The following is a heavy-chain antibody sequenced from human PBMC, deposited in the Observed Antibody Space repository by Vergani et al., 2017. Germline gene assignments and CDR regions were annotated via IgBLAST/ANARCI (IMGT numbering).Heavy chain of an antibody. CDR2: FDPEDGET. CDR3: AREVDTAMPPGAAGYYYYGMDV. J-gene: IGHJ6*02. V-gene: IGHV1-24*01. D-gene: IGHD5-18*01. Sequence: QVQLVQSGAEVKKPGASVKVSCKVSGYTLTELSMHWVRQAPGKGLEWMGGFDPEDGETIYAQKFQGRVTMTEDTSTDTAYMELSSLRSEDTAVYYCAREVDTAMPPGAAGYYYYGMDVWGQGTTVTVSS. CDR1: GYTLTELS.